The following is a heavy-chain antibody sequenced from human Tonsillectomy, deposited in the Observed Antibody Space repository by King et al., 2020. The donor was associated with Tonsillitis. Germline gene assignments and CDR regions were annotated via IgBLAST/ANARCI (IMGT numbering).Heavy chain of an antibody. CDR1: GDSITSYW. V-gene: IGHV5-10-1*01. D-gene: IGHD5-18*01. CDR2: IDPTDSTT. CDR3: ALSPGYSYGFDY. J-gene: IGHJ4*02. Sequence: VQLVQSGAEVKKPGESLRISCKGSGDSITSYWVTWVRQLPGKGLEWMGRIDPTDSTTNFSPSFQGHVTISADKSINTPYLQWSSLKASDTAMYYCALSPGYSYGFDYWGQGSLVTVSS.